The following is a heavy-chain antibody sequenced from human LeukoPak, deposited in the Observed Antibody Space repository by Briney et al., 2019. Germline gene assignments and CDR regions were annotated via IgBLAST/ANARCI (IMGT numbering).Heavy chain of an antibody. Sequence: SETLSLTCTVSGGSLSSSSLYWDWIRQPPGKGLEWIGTVYYSGSTYYNPSLKSRVTISVDTSKNQFSLKLSSVTAADTAVYYCARNDSSLGAGAFDIWGQGTMVTVSS. V-gene: IGHV4-39*01. D-gene: IGHD3-22*01. CDR1: GGSLSSSSLY. CDR3: ARNDSSLGAGAFDI. CDR2: VYYSGST. J-gene: IGHJ3*02.